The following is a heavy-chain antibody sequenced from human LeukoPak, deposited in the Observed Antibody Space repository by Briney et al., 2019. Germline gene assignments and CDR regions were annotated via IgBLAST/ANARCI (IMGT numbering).Heavy chain of an antibody. CDR2: IYYSGST. Sequence: SETLSLTCTVSGGSIGSGDYYWSWIRQPPGKGLEWIGYIYYSGSTYYNPSLKSRVTISVDTSKNQFSLKLSSVTAADTAVYYCARRRRQYPNYFDYWGQGTLVTVSS. D-gene: IGHD2-2*01. J-gene: IGHJ4*02. CDR3: ARRRRQYPNYFDY. CDR1: GGSIGSGDYY. V-gene: IGHV4-30-4*01.